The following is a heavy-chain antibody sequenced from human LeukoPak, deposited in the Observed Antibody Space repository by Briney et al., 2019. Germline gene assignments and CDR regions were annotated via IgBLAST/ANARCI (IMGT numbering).Heavy chain of an antibody. D-gene: IGHD3-3*01. Sequence: PGGSLRLSCAASGFTFSSYAMHWVRQAPGKGLEYVSAISSNGGSTYYANSVKGRFTISRDNSKNTLYLQMGSLRAEDMAVYYCARGGLRFLEWPFDYWGQGTLVTVSS. CDR1: GFTFSSYA. J-gene: IGHJ4*02. CDR2: ISSNGGST. V-gene: IGHV3-64*01. CDR3: ARGGLRFLEWPFDY.